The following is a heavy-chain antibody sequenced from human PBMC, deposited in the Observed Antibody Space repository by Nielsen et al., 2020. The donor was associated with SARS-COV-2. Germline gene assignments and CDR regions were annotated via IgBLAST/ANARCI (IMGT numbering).Heavy chain of an antibody. J-gene: IGHJ5*02. CDR2: IYYSGTTGT. CDR1: GGSISSSSYY. Sequence: SETLSLTCTVSGGSISSSSYYWGYIRQSPGKDLEWIGSIYYSGTTGTYYNPSLKSRVTVSIDTSKNQFSLELNSVTAADTAVYYCVRHEITMIREVFDSWFDPWGQGTLVTVSS. CDR3: VRHEITMIREVFDSWFDP. V-gene: IGHV4-39*01. D-gene: IGHD3-10*01.